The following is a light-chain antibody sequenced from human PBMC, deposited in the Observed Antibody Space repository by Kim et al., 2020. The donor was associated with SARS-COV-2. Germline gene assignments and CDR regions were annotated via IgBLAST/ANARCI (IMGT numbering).Light chain of an antibody. V-gene: IGLV3-25*03. CDR2: KDT. J-gene: IGLJ3*02. Sequence: PGQAARITCSGDAFSKQFAYWYLQKPGQAPVLVILKDTERPSGIPERFSGSSSGTTVTLTIGGVQAEDEADYYCQSADSSGTIRVFGAGTQLTVL. CDR3: QSADSSGTIRV. CDR1: AFSKQF.